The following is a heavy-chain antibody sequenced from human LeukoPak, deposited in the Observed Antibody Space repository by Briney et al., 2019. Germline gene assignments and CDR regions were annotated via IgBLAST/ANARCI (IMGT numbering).Heavy chain of an antibody. CDR3: ARDLLGWELHYFDY. D-gene: IGHD1-26*01. J-gene: IGHJ4*02. V-gene: IGHV3-21*01. CDR2: ISSSSSYI. Sequence: GGSLRLSCADSGFSFSDYAMHWVRQAPGKGLEWVSSISSSSSYIYYADSVKGRFTISRDNAKNSLYLQMNSLRAEDTAVYYCARDLLGWELHYFDYWGQGTLVTVSS. CDR1: GFSFSDYA.